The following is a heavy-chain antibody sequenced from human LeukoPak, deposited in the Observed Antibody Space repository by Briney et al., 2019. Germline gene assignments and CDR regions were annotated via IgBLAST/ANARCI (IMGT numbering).Heavy chain of an antibody. D-gene: IGHD3-22*01. Sequence: PSETLSLTCTVSGGSISSSSYYWGWIRQPPGKGLEWIGSIYYSGSTYYNPSLKSRVTISVDTAKNQFSLKLSSVTAADTAVYYCARPPIYYYDSSGYYPPTPYWYFDLWGRGTLVTVSS. CDR1: GGSISSSSYY. J-gene: IGHJ2*01. V-gene: IGHV4-39*01. CDR3: ARPPIYYYDSSGYYPPTPYWYFDL. CDR2: IYYSGST.